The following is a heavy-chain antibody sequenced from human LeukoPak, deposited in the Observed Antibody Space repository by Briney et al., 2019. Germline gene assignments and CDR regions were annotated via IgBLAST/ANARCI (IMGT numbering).Heavy chain of an antibody. V-gene: IGHV4-34*01. CDR2: INHSGST. D-gene: IGHD3-10*01. J-gene: IGHJ5*02. CDR1: GGSFSGYY. CDR3: ASVVQGP. Sequence: SETLSLTCAVYGGSFSGYYWSWIRRPPGKGLEGIGEINHSGSTNYNPPLKSRVTISVDTSKNQFSLKLSSVTAADTAVYYCASVVQGPWGQGTLVTVSS.